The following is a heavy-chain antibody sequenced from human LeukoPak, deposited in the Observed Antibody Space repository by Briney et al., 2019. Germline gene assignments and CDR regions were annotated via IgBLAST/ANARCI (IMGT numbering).Heavy chain of an antibody. Sequence: SETLSLTCTVSGGSISSSSYYWGWIRQPPGKGLEWIGSIYYSGSTYYNPSLKSRVTISVDTSKNQFSLKLSSVTAADTAVYYCAVTPGMVANFDYWGQGTLVTVSS. D-gene: IGHD5-12*01. CDR1: GGSISSSSYY. CDR3: AVTPGMVANFDY. V-gene: IGHV4-39*07. CDR2: IYYSGST. J-gene: IGHJ4*02.